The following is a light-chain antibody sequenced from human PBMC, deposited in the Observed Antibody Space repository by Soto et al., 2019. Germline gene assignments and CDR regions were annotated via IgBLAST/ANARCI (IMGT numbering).Light chain of an antibody. Sequence: EVVMTQSPATLSLSPGERATLSCRASQSVSSNVAWYQQQPGQAPRLLIYGASTTATGIPARFSGSGSGTELALTISSLQSEDFAVYYCQQYNNWTLYTFGQGTKLEIK. J-gene: IGKJ2*01. CDR1: QSVSSN. V-gene: IGKV3D-15*01. CDR3: QQYNNWTLYT. CDR2: GAS.